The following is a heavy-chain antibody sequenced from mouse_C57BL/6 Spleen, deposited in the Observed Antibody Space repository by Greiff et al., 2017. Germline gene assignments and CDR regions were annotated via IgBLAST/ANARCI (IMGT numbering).Heavy chain of an antibody. J-gene: IGHJ2*01. Sequence: EVKLVESGGGLVKPGGSLKLSCAASGFTFSDYGMHWVRQAPEKGLEWVAYISSGSSTIYYADTVKGRFTISRDNAKNTLFLQMTSLRSEDTAMYSCARPGTGYFDYWGQGTTLTVSS. CDR2: ISSGSSTI. D-gene: IGHD4-1*01. CDR3: ARPGTGYFDY. V-gene: IGHV5-17*01. CDR1: GFTFSDYG.